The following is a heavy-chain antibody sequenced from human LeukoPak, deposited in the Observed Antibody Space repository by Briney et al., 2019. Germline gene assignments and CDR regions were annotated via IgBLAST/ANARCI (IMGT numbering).Heavy chain of an antibody. J-gene: IGHJ4*02. CDR2: INPNSGGT. D-gene: IGHD2-15*01. CDR3: ARERYCSGGSCYSGYYFDY. Sequence: ASVNVSCKASRYTFTGYYMHRVRQAPGQGREWMGWINPNSGGTSYAQKFQGRVIMTRDTSISTAYMELSSLRSDDTAVYYCARERYCSGGSCYSGYYFDYWGQGTLVTVSS. CDR1: RYTFTGYY. V-gene: IGHV1-2*02.